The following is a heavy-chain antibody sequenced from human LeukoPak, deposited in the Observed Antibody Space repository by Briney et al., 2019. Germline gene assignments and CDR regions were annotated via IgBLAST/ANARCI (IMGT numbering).Heavy chain of an antibody. Sequence: ASVKVSCTASGYTFTSYGISWVRQAPGQGLEWMGWISAYNGNTNYAQKLQGRVTMTTDTSTSTAYMELRSLRSDDTAVYYCARGASTVTPFWFDYWGQGTLVTVPS. CDR1: GYTFTSYG. J-gene: IGHJ4*02. CDR3: ARGASTVTPFWFDY. CDR2: ISAYNGNT. V-gene: IGHV1-18*01. D-gene: IGHD4-17*01.